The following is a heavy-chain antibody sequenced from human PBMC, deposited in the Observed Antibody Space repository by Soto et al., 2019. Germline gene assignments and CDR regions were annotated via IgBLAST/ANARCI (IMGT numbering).Heavy chain of an antibody. V-gene: IGHV4-59*01. D-gene: IGHD3-10*01. CDR2: IYYSGST. J-gene: IGHJ4*02. Sequence: SQTLSLTCTVSGGSISSYYWSWIRQPPGKGLEWIGYIYYSGSTNYNPSLKSRVTISVDTSKNQFSLKLSSVTAADTAVYYCARDPGWFGELRGFDYWGQGTLVTVSS. CDR1: GGSISSYY. CDR3: ARDPGWFGELRGFDY.